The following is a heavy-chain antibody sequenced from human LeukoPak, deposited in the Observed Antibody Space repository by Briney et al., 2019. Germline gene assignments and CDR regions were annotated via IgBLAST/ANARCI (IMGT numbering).Heavy chain of an antibody. J-gene: IGHJ4*02. CDR2: IYPGDSET. CDR3: ARRRGNAHFDY. V-gene: IGHV5-51*01. CDR1: GYSFTNYW. D-gene: IGHD2-2*01. Sequence: GEPLKISCKGIGYSFTNYWIAWVRQMPGKGLEWMGIIYPGDSETTYSPSFQGQVTISADKSISTAYLQWSSLKASDTAMYYCARRRGNAHFDYWGQGTLVTVSS.